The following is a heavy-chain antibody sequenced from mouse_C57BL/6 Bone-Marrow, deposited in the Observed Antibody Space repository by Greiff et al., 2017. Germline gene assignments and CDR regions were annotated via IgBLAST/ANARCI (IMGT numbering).Heavy chain of an antibody. J-gene: IGHJ3*01. CDR1: GFNIKDDY. Sequence: VQLQQSGAELVRPGASVKLSCTASGFNIKDDYMHWVKQRPEQGLEWIGWIDPENGDTEYASKFQGKATITADTSSNTAYLQLSSLTSEDIAVYYCALLWSFAYWGQGTLVTVSA. V-gene: IGHV14-4*01. D-gene: IGHD2-1*01. CDR3: ALLWSFAY. CDR2: IDPENGDT.